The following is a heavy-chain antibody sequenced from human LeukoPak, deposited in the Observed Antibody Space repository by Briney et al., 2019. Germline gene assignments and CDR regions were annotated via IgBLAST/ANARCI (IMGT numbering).Heavy chain of an antibody. CDR2: ISASNGNT. CDR1: GYTFTSYG. J-gene: IGHJ3*02. CDR3: ARDVVVTAIRLNAFDI. D-gene: IGHD2-21*02. Sequence: GASVKVSCKASGYTFTSYGISWVRQAPGQGLEWMGWISASNGNTNYAQKLQGRVTMTTDTSTSTAYMELRSLRSDDTAVYYCARDVVVTAIRLNAFDIWGQGTMVTVSS. V-gene: IGHV1-18*01.